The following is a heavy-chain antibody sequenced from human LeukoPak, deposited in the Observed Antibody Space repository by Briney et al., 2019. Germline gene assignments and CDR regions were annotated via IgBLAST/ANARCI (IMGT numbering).Heavy chain of an antibody. CDR2: ISSSRSYT. CDR3: ARGMDADYDFWSGYPYYFDN. J-gene: IGHJ4*02. Sequence: KTGGSLRLSCAASGFTFSSYSMNWVRQAPGKGLECVSSISSSRSYTYYADSVKGRFTISRDNAKNSLYLQMNSLRAEDTAVYYCARGMDADYDFWSGYPYYFDNWGQGTLVTVSS. CDR1: GFTFSSYS. D-gene: IGHD3-3*01. V-gene: IGHV3-21*01.